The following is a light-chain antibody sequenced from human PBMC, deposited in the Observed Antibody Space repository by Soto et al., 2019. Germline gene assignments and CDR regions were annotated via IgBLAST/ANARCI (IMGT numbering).Light chain of an antibody. CDR2: EGN. CDR3: QSYDSSSVV. CDR1: SGSIATNF. Sequence: NFMLTQPHSVSASPGKTVTISCTRSSGSIATNFVQWYQQRPASSPTTVIYEGNQRPSGVPDRFSGSIDSSSNSASLTISGLKTEDEADYYCQSYDSSSVVFGGGTQLTVL. V-gene: IGLV6-57*01. J-gene: IGLJ2*01.